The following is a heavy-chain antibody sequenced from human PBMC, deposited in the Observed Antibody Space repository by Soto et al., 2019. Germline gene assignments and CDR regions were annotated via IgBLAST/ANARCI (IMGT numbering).Heavy chain of an antibody. CDR3: ARGGRAGLLLLSYYYYGMDV. CDR1: GYTFTGYY. Sequence: ASVKVSCKASGYTFTGYYMHWVRQAPGRGLEWMGWINPNSGGTNYAQKFQGWVTMTRDTSISTAYMELSRLRSDDTAVYYCARGGRAGLLLLSYYYYGMDVWGQGTTVTVSS. V-gene: IGHV1-2*04. D-gene: IGHD3-22*01. CDR2: INPNSGGT. J-gene: IGHJ6*02.